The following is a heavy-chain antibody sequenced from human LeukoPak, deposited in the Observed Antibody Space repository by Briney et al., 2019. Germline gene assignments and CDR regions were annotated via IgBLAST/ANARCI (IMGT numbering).Heavy chain of an antibody. CDR1: GFTFSDYY. V-gene: IGHV3-11*01. CDR3: ARDRIRTYYDFWSGKTPGAYYYYGMDV. J-gene: IGHJ6*02. D-gene: IGHD3-3*01. Sequence: GGSLRLSCAASGFTFSDYYMSWIRQAPGKGLEWVSYISSSGSTIYYADSVKGRFTISRDNAKNSLYLQMNSLRAEDTAVYYCARDRIRTYYDFWSGKTPGAYYYYGMDVWGQGTTVTVSS. CDR2: ISSSGSTI.